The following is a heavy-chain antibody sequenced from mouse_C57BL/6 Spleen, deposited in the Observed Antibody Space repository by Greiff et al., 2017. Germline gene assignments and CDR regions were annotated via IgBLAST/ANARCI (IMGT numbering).Heavy chain of an antibody. CDR1: GFTFSSYA. V-gene: IGHV5-9-1*02. Sequence: EVKLVESGEGLVKPGGSMKLSCAASGFTFSSYAMSWVRQTPEKRLEWVAYLVSGGDYIYYAATVKGRFTLARDNARNTMYLQMSSLKSEDTAMYYCTRKDYGTSFAYWGQGTLVTVSA. D-gene: IGHD1-1*01. CDR2: LVSGGDYI. CDR3: TRKDYGTSFAY. J-gene: IGHJ3*01.